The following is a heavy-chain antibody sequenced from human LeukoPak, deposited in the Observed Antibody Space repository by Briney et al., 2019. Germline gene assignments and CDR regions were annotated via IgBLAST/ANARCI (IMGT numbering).Heavy chain of an antibody. Sequence: SETLSLTCAVYGGSFSGYYWSWIRQPPGKGLEWIGEINHSGSTNYNPSLKSRVTISVDTSKNQFSLKLSSVTAADTAVYYCARGASSGLRYFDYWGQGTLVTVSS. CDR2: INHSGST. J-gene: IGHJ4*02. CDR3: ARGASSGLRYFDY. V-gene: IGHV4-34*01. D-gene: IGHD6-25*01. CDR1: GGSFSGYY.